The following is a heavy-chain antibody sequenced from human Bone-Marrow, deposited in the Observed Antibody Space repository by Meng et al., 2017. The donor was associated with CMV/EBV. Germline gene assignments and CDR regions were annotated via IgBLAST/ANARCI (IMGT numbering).Heavy chain of an antibody. CDR1: GYSFTSYW. CDR3: ARAPQGTYCSSTSCRRGGWFDP. J-gene: IGHJ5*02. D-gene: IGHD2-2*01. V-gene: IGHV5-51*01. CDR2: IYPGDSDT. Sequence: GESLKISCKGSGYSFTSYWIGWVRQMPGKGLEWMGIIYPGDSDTRYSPSFQGQVTISADKSISTAYLQWSSLKASDTAMYYCARAPQGTYCSSTSCRRGGWFDPWGQGTLVTVSS.